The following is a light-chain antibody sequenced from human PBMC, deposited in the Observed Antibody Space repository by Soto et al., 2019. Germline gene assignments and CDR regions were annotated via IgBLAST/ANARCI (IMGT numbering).Light chain of an antibody. J-gene: IGKJ1*01. Sequence: DIQMTQSTSTLSASVGDRVTITCRASQRITSWLAWYQQKPGKAPKLLIYKASSLESGVPSRFSGRGSGTEFTLTISSLQPDDFAAYYCQQYHNSPWTFGQGTKVDTK. CDR1: QRITSW. V-gene: IGKV1-5*03. CDR2: KAS. CDR3: QQYHNSPWT.